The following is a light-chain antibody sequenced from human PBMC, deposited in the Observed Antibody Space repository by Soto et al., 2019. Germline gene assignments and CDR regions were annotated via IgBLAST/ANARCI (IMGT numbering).Light chain of an antibody. CDR1: QSVSSSY. V-gene: IGKV3-15*01. J-gene: IGKJ1*01. Sequence: ILLTQSPGTLSLSPGERATLSCRASQSVSSSYLAWYQQKPGQAPRLLIYAASTRATGVPARFSGSGSGTEFTLTISDLQSEDFEIYYCQQYNNWPRTFGHGTKVDIK. CDR3: QQYNNWPRT. CDR2: AAS.